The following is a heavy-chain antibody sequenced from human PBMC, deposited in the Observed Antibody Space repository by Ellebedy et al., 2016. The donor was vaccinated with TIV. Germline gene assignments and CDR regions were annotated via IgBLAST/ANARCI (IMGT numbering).Heavy chain of an antibody. CDR2: IYYSGST. D-gene: IGHD2-15*01. CDR1: GGSISSGGYY. CDR3: ARDPRGYCSGGSCFDFGMDV. Sequence: SETLSLTCTVSGGSISSGGYYWSWIRQHPGKGLEWIGYIYYSGSTNYNPSLKSRVTISVDTSKNQFSRKLSSVTAADTAVYYCARDPRGYCSGGSCFDFGMDVWGQGTTVTVSS. J-gene: IGHJ6*02. V-gene: IGHV4-61*08.